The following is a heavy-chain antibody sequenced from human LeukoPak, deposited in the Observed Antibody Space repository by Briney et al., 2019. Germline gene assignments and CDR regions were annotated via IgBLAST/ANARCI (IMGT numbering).Heavy chain of an antibody. CDR3: AKDTKPYYYDSSGYYTPPYFDY. D-gene: IGHD3-22*01. CDR1: GFTFSSYA. J-gene: IGHJ4*02. CDR2: ISGSGGST. V-gene: IGHV3-23*01. Sequence: PGGSLRLSCAASGFTFSSYAMSWVRQAPGKGLEWVSAISGSGGSTYYADPVKGRFTISRDNSKNTLYLQMNSLRAEDTAAYYCAKDTKPYYYDSSGYYTPPYFDYWGQGTLVTVSS.